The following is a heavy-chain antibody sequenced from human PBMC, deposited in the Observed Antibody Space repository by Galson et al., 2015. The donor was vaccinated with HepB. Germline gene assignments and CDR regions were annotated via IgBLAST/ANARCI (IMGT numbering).Heavy chain of an antibody. CDR2: IRSKTDGGTT. V-gene: IGHV3-15*07. Sequence: SLRLSCAASGLTLSNAWMHWVRQAPGKGLEWVGLIRSKTDGGTTDYAAPVKGRFTISRDDSRNTLYLQMNSLKTEDTAVYYCTTLSRLDPWGQGILVTVSS. CDR3: TTLSRLDP. J-gene: IGHJ5*02. CDR1: GLTLSNAW.